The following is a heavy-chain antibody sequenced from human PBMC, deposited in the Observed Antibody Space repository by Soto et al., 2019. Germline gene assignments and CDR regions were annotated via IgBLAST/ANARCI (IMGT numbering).Heavy chain of an antibody. D-gene: IGHD6-19*01. J-gene: IGHJ6*02. CDR3: APGAVAANPYYYGMDV. CDR2: ISYDGSNK. Sequence: GGSLRLSCAASGFTFSSYGMHWVRQAPGKGLEWVAVISYDGSNKYYADSVKGRFTISRDNSKNTLYLKMNSLRAEDTAVYYCAPGAVAANPYYYGMDVWGQGPTVTVSS. CDR1: GFTFSSYG. V-gene: IGHV3-30*03.